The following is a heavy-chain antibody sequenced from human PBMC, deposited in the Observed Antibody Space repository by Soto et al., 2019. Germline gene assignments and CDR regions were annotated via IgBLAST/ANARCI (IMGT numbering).Heavy chain of an antibody. CDR3: GSSGWSPPFAYYYYYMDV. CDR2: ISGSGGST. CDR1: GFTFSSYA. J-gene: IGHJ6*03. V-gene: IGHV3-23*01. Sequence: GGSLRLSCAASGFTFSSYAMSWVRQAPGKGLEWVSAISGSGGSTYYADSVKGRFTIARDNSKHTLYLQMNSLRAKDTAVYYCGSSGWSPPFAYYYYYMDVWGKGTTVTVSS. D-gene: IGHD6-19*01.